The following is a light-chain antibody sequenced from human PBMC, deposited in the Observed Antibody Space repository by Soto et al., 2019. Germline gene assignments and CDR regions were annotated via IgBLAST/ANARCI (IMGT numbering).Light chain of an antibody. Sequence: QSVLTQPASVSGSPGQSITISCTGTSSDIGAYNYDSWYQQHHPGEAPKLIIYDVSHWPPGVSNRFSGSKSGNTASLTISGLQTEDEADYYCSSYTSATTYVFGTGTKLTVL. CDR3: SSYTSATTYV. CDR2: DVS. V-gene: IGLV2-14*03. CDR1: SSDIGAYNY. J-gene: IGLJ1*01.